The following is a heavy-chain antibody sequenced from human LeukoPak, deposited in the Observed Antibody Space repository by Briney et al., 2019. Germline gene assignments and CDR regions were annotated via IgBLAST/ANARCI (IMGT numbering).Heavy chain of an antibody. CDR1: GGSFSGYY. V-gene: IGHV4-34*01. D-gene: IGHD4-17*01. Sequence: SETLSLTCAVYGGSFSGYYLSWIRQPPGKGLEWIGEINHSGSTNYNPSLKSRVTISVDTSKNQFSLKLSSVTAADTAVYYCARAFGDYAAYFQHWAQGTLVTVSS. CDR3: ARAFGDYAAYFQH. CDR2: INHSGST. J-gene: IGHJ1*01.